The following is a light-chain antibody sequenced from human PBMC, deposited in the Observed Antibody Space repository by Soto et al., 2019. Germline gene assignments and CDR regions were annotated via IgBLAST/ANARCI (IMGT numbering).Light chain of an antibody. CDR3: QQRSSWPFT. CDR2: GVS. CDR1: QSVSGSD. J-gene: IGKJ3*01. V-gene: IGKV3D-20*02. Sequence: EVVLTQSPGTLSLSPGERATLSCRASQSVSGSDLAWYQQKPGQAPRLLISGVSNRATGTPDRFSGSGSGTDFTLTISSLEPEDFAVYYCQQRSSWPFTVGPGTKADTK.